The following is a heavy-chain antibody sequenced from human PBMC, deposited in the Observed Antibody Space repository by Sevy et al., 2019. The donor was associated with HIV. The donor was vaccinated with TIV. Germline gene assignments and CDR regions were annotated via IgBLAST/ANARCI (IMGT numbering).Heavy chain of an antibody. CDR1: GFNFRNVW. CDR3: ATINAVGSLAY. Sequence: GGSLRLSCAASGFNFRNVWMSWVRQAPGKGLEWIGLIKSNTDGGTTEYGAPVKGGITISRDDSKNTLFLQVNSLKAEDTALYYVATINAVGSLAYWGRGTLVTVSS. CDR2: IKSNTDGGTT. J-gene: IGHJ4*02. D-gene: IGHD2-15*01. V-gene: IGHV3-15*01.